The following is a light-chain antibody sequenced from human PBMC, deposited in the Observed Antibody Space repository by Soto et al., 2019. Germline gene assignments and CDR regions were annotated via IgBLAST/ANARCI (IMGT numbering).Light chain of an antibody. CDR2: DAS. CDR1: QSVSSY. CDR3: QQRSSWPLT. Sequence: EIELTQSPATLSLSPGERATLSCRASQSVSSYLAWYQQKPGQAPRLLIYDASNRATGIPARSSGSGSGTDFTLTISSLEPEDFAVYFCQQRSSWPLTFGGGTKVDIK. J-gene: IGKJ4*01. V-gene: IGKV3-11*01.